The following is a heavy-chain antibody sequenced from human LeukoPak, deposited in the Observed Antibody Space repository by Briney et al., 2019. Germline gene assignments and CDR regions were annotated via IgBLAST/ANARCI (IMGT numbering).Heavy chain of an antibody. Sequence: ASVKVSCKASGYTFTSYYMHWVRQAPGQGLEWMGIINPSGGSTSYAQKFRGRVTMTRDTSTSTVYMELSSLRSEDTAVYYCARVVENDAFDIWGQGTMVTVSS. CDR3: ARVVENDAFDI. J-gene: IGHJ3*02. D-gene: IGHD2-15*01. CDR1: GYTFTSYY. V-gene: IGHV1-46*01. CDR2: INPSGGST.